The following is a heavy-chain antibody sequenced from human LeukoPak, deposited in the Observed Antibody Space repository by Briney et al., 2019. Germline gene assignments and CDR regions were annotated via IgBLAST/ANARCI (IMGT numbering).Heavy chain of an antibody. D-gene: IGHD2-15*01. CDR1: GFTFSSYE. V-gene: IGHV3-48*03. J-gene: IGHJ6*03. CDR2: ISSSGSTI. CDR3: ARARKIGYCSGGSCYSEPGGYYYYYMDV. Sequence: GGSLRLSCAASGFTFSSYEMNWVRQAPGKGLEWVSYISSSGSTIYYADSVKGRFTISRDNAKNSLYLQMNSLRAEDTAVYYCARARKIGYCSGGSCYSEPGGYYYYYMDVWGKGTTVTVSS.